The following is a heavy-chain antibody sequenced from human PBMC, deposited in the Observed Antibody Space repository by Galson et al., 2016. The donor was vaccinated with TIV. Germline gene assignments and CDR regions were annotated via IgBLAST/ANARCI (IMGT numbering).Heavy chain of an antibody. CDR3: ARAAGRNGATCHATCESFDF. CDR1: GDSVSSNSAA. D-gene: IGHD3-10*01. CDR2: TYCRSRCYY. V-gene: IGHV6-1*01. J-gene: IGHJ3*01. Sequence: CAISGDSVSSNSAAWNWIRQSPLRGLEWLGRTYCRSRCYYDYAVSVKSRITIESDTSKNQFSLQLNSMTSEDTAVYYCARAAGRNGATCHATCESFDFWGQGTKVTVSS.